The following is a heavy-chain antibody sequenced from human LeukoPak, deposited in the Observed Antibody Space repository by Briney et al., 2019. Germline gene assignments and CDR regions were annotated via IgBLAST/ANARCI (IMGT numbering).Heavy chain of an antibody. CDR2: INPNSGGT. CDR3: ARIPLAYCGGDCRDTIDY. J-gene: IGHJ4*02. Sequence: GASVKVSCKASGYTFTGYYMHWVRQAPGQGLEWMGWINPNSGGTNYAQKFQGRVTMTRDTSISTAYMELSRLRSDDTAVYYCARIPLAYCGGDCRDTIDYWGQGTLVTVSS. CDR1: GYTFTGYY. V-gene: IGHV1-2*02. D-gene: IGHD2-21*02.